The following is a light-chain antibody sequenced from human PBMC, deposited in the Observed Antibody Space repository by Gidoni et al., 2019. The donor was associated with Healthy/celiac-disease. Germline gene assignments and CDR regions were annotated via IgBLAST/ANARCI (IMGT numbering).Light chain of an antibody. J-gene: IGKJ2*01. V-gene: IGKV1-13*02. Sequence: ASQLTQYPSSRSASVGDRVTITCRASQGISSALAWYQQKPGKAPKLLIYDASSLESGVPSRFRGSGSGTDFTLTISRLQPEDFATYYCQQFNSYPHTFGQGTKLEIK. CDR3: QQFNSYPHT. CDR1: QGISSA. CDR2: DAS.